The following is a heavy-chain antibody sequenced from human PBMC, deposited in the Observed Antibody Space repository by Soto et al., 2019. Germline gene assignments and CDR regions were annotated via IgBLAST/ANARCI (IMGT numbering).Heavy chain of an antibody. CDR3: ALRVRDIVAPTQPIDY. CDR2: IIPILGIA. J-gene: IGHJ4*02. D-gene: IGHD5-12*01. Sequence: SVKVSCKASGGTFSSYTISWVRQAPGQGLEWMGRIIPILGIANYAQKFQGRVTITADKSTSTAYMELSSLRSEDTAVYYCALRVRDIVAPTQPIDYWGQGTLVTVSS. V-gene: IGHV1-69*02. CDR1: GGTFSSYT.